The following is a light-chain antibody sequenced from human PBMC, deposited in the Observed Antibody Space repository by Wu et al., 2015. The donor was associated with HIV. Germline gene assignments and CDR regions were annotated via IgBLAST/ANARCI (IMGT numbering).Light chain of an antibody. V-gene: IGKV3-11*01. Sequence: EIVLTQSPATLSLSPGERATLSCRASQSVGNYLAWYQQKPGQAPRLVIYDASNRAPGIPPRFSGSGSGTDFTLTISSLEAEDFAIYYCQQYGGSPLYTFGQGTKLEI. CDR1: QSVGNY. J-gene: IGKJ2*01. CDR2: DAS. CDR3: QQYGGSPLYT.